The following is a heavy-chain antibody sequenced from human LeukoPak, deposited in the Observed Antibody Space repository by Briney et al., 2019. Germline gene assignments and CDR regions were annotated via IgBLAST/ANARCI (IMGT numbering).Heavy chain of an antibody. CDR3: ARGSPRIYFYDSSGYSHAFDS. D-gene: IGHD3-22*01. Sequence: SQTLSLTCAVSGDSVSSNSAAWNWIRQSPSRGLEWLGRTYYRSKWYTDYAESVKSRIIINADTSKNQFSLQVKSVTPDGTAVYYCARGSPRIYFYDSSGYSHAFDSWGQGTLVTVSS. CDR2: TYYRSKWYT. V-gene: IGHV6-1*01. CDR1: GDSVSSNSAA. J-gene: IGHJ4*02.